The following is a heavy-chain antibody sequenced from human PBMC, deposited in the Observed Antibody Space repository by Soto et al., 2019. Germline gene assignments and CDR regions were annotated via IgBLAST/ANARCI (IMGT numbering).Heavy chain of an antibody. V-gene: IGHV4-30-4*01. J-gene: IGHJ5*01. D-gene: IGHD7-27*01. Sequence: SKTLSLTCSVSGDSISNLDYFWAWIRQPPGQALEYIGYIYKSATTYYNPSFESRVAISVDTSKSQFSLNVTSVTAADTAVYFCARGRYCLTGRCFPNWFDSWGQGALVTVSS. CDR2: IYKSATT. CDR3: ARGRYCLTGRCFPNWFDS. CDR1: GDSISNLDYF.